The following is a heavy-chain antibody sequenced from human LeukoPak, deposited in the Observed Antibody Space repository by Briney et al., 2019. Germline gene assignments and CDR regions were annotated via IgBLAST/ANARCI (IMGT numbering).Heavy chain of an antibody. CDR2: ISSSSTYT. CDR1: GFTFSDYY. CDR3: ARSWNVDWFAS. Sequence: GGSLRLSCAASGFTFSDYYMTWIRQAPGKGLEWVSYISSSSTYTNYADSVKGRFTISRDNAKNTLSLQRNSLRAEDTAVYYCARSWNVDWFASWGQGTLVTVSS. D-gene: IGHD1-1*01. J-gene: IGHJ5*01. V-gene: IGHV3-11*03.